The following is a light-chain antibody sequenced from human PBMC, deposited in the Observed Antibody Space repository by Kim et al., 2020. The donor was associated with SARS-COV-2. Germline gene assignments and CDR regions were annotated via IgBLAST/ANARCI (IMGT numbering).Light chain of an antibody. Sequence: LPPGERATPSCRASQSVNSNNFAWYQQKPGQAPRLLIYGTSSRATGIPDRFSGSGSETDFTLTITRLEPDDFAVYYCQQYGSLWTFGQGTKVDIK. J-gene: IGKJ1*01. V-gene: IGKV3-20*01. CDR1: QSVNSNN. CDR2: GTS. CDR3: QQYGSLWT.